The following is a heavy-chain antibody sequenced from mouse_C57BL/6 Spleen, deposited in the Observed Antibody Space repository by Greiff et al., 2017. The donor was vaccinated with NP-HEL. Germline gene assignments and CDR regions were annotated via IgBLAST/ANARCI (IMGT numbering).Heavy chain of an antibody. J-gene: IGHJ2*01. V-gene: IGHV1-7*01. CDR1: GYTFTSYW. CDR2: INPSSGYT. CDR3: ARFDYDYDDDYFDY. Sequence: QVQLQQSGAELAKPGASVKLSCKASGYTFTSYWMHWVKQRPGQGLEWIGYINPSSGYTKYNQKFKSKATLTVDKPSSTAYMQLSSLTSEDSAVYYCARFDYDYDDDYFDYWGQGTTLTVSS. D-gene: IGHD2-4*01.